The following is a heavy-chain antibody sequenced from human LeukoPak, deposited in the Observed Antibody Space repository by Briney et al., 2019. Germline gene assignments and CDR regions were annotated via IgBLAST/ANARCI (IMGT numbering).Heavy chain of an antibody. CDR1: GFTFDDYA. CDR3: AKGAYYYDSSSYYDAFDI. V-gene: IGHV3-9*03. J-gene: IGHJ3*02. CDR2: ISWNSGSI. Sequence: GGSLRLSCAASGFTFDDYAMHWVRQAPGKGLEWVSGISWNSGSIGYADSVKGRFTISRDNAKNSLYLQMNSLRAEDMALYYCAKGAYYYDSSSYYDAFDIWGQGTMVTVSS. D-gene: IGHD3-22*01.